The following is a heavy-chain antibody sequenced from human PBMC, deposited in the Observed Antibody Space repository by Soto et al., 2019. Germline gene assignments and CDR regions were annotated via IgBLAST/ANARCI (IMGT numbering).Heavy chain of an antibody. CDR1: GYIFSNYW. V-gene: IGHV5-51*01. Sequence: GESLKISCKASGYIFSNYWIGWVRQMPGKGLEWMGMIFPGDSDTRYSPSFQGQVTMSAGKSINTAYLQWNDLKASDTAIYYCAGVKKGNPGYYDMDVWGQGTRVCVSS. D-gene: IGHD6-13*01. J-gene: IGHJ6*02. CDR3: AGVKKGNPGYYDMDV. CDR2: IFPGDSDT.